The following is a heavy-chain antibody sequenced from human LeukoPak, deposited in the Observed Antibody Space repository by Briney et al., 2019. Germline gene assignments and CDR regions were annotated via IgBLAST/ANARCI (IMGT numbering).Heavy chain of an antibody. D-gene: IGHD3-10*01. Sequence: NPSETLSLTCTVSGGSISGYYWSWSRQPPGKGVEWIGNLYYMRGAWYKSSLKSRVTTSVDTSRNEFSLKLSSVTAADTAVYYCARDSPSGTQSPNYYYYMDVWGKGTTVTVSS. CDR2: LYYMRGA. CDR1: GGSISGYY. V-gene: IGHV4-59*01. J-gene: IGHJ6*03. CDR3: ARDSPSGTQSPNYYYYMDV.